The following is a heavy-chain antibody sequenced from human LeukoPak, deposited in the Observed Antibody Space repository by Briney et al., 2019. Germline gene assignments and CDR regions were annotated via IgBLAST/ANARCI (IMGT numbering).Heavy chain of an antibody. D-gene: IGHD2-2*01. CDR1: GGSVSRSNW. Sequence: PSGTLSLTCAVSGGSVSRSNWWNWVRQPPGKGLEWIGEIHHSGSTNYNPSLKSRVTMSVDKSKNQFSQKLSSVTAADTAVYYCARTEAFCSDTSCSNWFDPWGQGTLVTVSS. CDR3: ARTEAFCSDTSCSNWFDP. V-gene: IGHV4-4*02. J-gene: IGHJ5*02. CDR2: IHHSGST.